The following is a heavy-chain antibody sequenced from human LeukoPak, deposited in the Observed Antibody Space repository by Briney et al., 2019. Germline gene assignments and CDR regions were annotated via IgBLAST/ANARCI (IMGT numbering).Heavy chain of an antibody. CDR3: AKDYGATVTADLYYFDY. CDR2: ISYDGSNK. D-gene: IGHD4-17*01. J-gene: IGHJ4*02. V-gene: IGHV3-30*18. Sequence: PGGSLRLSCAASGFTFSSYGMHWVRQAPGKGLEWVAVISYDGSNKYYADSVKGRFTISRDNSKNTLYLQMNSLRAEDTAVYYCAKDYGATVTADLYYFDYWGQGTLVTVSS. CDR1: GFTFSSYG.